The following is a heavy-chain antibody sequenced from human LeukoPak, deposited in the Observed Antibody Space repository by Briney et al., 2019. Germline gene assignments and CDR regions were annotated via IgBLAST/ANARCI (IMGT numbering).Heavy chain of an antibody. CDR2: IDPSDSYT. J-gene: IGHJ4*02. D-gene: IGHD6-19*01. CDR3: ARHSIAVASTGHFDY. CDR1: GYIFTSYW. Sequence: GESLKISCKGSGYIFTSYWIGWVRQMPGKGLEWMGRIDPSDSYTNYSPSFQGHVTISADKSISTAYLQWSSLKASDTAMYYCARHSIAVASTGHFDYWGQGTLVTVSS. V-gene: IGHV5-10-1*01.